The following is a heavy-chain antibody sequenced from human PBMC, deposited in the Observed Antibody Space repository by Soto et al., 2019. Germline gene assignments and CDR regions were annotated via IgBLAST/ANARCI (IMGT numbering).Heavy chain of an antibody. CDR1: GCTFSSYA. D-gene: IGHD6-19*01. CDR2: ISYDGSNK. V-gene: IGHV3-30-3*01. CDR3: ARDKSPYSSGWHNRHFDY. Sequence: VQLVESGGGVVQPGRSLRLSCAASGCTFSSYAMHWVRQAPGKGLEWVAVISYDGSNKYYADSVKGRFTISRDNSKNTLYLQMNSLRAEDTAVYYCARDKSPYSSGWHNRHFDYWGQGTLVIVSS. J-gene: IGHJ4*02.